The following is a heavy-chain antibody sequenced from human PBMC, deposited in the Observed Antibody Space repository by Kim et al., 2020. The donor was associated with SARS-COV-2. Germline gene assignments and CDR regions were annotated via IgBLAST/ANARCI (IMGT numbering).Heavy chain of an antibody. D-gene: IGHD6-13*01. CDR1: GDSISSSRYH. J-gene: IGHJ3*01. CDR3: ARLLSAGFDV. CDR2: IYDSGIT. V-gene: IGHV4-39*01. Sequence: SETLSLTCTVSGDSISSSRYHWGWIRQPPGKGLEWVGNIYDSGITHYNPSLKSRVTISADTSKKQFSLKLNSVTAADTAVYYCARLLSAGFDVWGQGTM.